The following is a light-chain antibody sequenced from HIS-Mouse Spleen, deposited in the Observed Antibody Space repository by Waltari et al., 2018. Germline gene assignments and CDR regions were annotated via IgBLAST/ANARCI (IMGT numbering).Light chain of an antibody. CDR3: YSTDSSGNHRV. CDR1: ALPNKY. CDR2: EDS. Sequence: SYELTQPPSVSVSPGQTARSTCSGDALPNKYAYWYQQKSGKAPVLVIEEDSKRPSGIPERFSGSSSGTMATLTISGAQVEDEADYYCYSTDSSGNHRVFGGGTKLTVL. V-gene: IGLV3-10*01. J-gene: IGLJ2*01.